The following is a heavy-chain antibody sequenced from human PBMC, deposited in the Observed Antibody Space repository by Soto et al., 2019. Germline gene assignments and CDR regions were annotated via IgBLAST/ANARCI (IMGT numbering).Heavy chain of an antibody. J-gene: IGHJ5*02. CDR2: IYKSGTT. Sequence: HVHLEESGPGLVKPSQTLSLTCTVSGDYISSGDNYWTSIRQPPGRGLEWMAYIYKSGTTNYNPSLRNRLSLSIDVSTNRFSQQVTSATAADTAFYYCAMSLSASAGWLDPWGQGTLVTVSS. D-gene: IGHD3-3*02. CDR1: GDYISSGDNY. CDR3: AMSLSASAGWLDP. V-gene: IGHV4-30-4*01.